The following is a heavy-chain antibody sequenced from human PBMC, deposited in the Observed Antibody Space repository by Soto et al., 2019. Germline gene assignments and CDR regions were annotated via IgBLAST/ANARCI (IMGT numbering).Heavy chain of an antibody. V-gene: IGHV3-23*01. CDR3: AKHPIFGVVTHYFAH. Sequence: DVQLLASGGSLVQPGGSPRLSCSASGFAFSAYAMSWVRQAPQKGLEWVSGIGGGGHDTRYGDSVKGRFTISRDNSRNTLYLEMNRLTAEDTAVYYCAKHPIFGVVTHYFAHWGRGILVTVSS. CDR2: IGGGGHDT. D-gene: IGHD3-3*01. CDR1: GFAFSAYA. J-gene: IGHJ4*02.